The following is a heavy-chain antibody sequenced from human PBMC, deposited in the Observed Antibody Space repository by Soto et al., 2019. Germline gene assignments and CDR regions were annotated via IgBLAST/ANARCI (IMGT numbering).Heavy chain of an antibody. J-gene: IGHJ4*02. CDR3: ARGVDAGVDY. Sequence: GPSVKVSCKASGYTFSSYHINWVRQAPGQGPEWMGWMSPNSGDTGYAQNFQARVTMTRDTSTSTAYMELSSLTSADTAMYYCARGVDAGVDYWGQGTLVTVSS. CDR2: MSPNSGDT. CDR1: GYTFSSYH. D-gene: IGHD1-26*01. V-gene: IGHV1-8*01.